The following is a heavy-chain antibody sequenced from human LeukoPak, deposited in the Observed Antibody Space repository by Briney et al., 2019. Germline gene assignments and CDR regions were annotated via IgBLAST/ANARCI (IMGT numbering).Heavy chain of an antibody. Sequence: GGSLRLSCAASGFTVSSNYMSWVHQAPGKGLEWVANIKQDGSEKYYVDSVKGRFTISRDNAKNSLYLQMNSLRAEDTAVYYCARDDVVPAAPYYYYYGMDVWGQGTTVTVSS. CDR3: ARDDVVPAAPYYYYYGMDV. D-gene: IGHD2-2*01. CDR1: GFTVSSNY. J-gene: IGHJ6*02. V-gene: IGHV3-7*01. CDR2: IKQDGSEK.